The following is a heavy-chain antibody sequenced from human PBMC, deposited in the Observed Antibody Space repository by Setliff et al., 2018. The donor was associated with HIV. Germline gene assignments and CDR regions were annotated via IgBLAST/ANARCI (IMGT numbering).Heavy chain of an antibody. J-gene: IGHJ4*02. V-gene: IGHV4-38-2*01. CDR3: ARRIYGNNPYFDY. CDR1: GYSLSSDYY. D-gene: IGHD4-17*01. CDR2: IYHSGST. Sequence: PSETLSLTCAVSGYSLSSDYYWGWIRQPPGKGLERIASIYHSGSTYYNPSLKSRVTISVDTSQNQFSLKLSSVTAADTAIYYCARRIYGNNPYFDYWSQGTLVTVSS.